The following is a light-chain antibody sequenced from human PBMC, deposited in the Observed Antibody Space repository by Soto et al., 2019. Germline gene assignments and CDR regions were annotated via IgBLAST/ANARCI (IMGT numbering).Light chain of an antibody. CDR2: EGS. CDR1: SSDVGSYNL. CDR3: CSYAGTSTLVV. Sequence: QSALTQPASVSGSPGQSITISCTGTSSDVGSYNLVSWYQQHPGKAPKLIIYEGSKRPSGVSNRFSGSKSGNTASLTISGLQAEDEADYYCCSYAGTSTLVVFGGGTQLTVL. V-gene: IGLV2-23*01. J-gene: IGLJ2*01.